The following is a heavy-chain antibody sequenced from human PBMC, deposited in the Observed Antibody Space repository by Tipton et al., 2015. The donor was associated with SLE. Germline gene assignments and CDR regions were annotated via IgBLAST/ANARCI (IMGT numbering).Heavy chain of an antibody. Sequence: SLRLSCAASGFTFSNYAMHWVRQAPGMGLEWVSVIYSDHITNYADSVKGRFTISRDNSKNTLYLQMDSLRGEDTAVHYCASSLLAGIDYWGQGTLVTVSS. D-gene: IGHD3-10*01. CDR2: IYSDHIT. J-gene: IGHJ4*02. CDR1: GFTFSNYA. V-gene: IGHV3-NL1*01. CDR3: ASSLLAGIDY.